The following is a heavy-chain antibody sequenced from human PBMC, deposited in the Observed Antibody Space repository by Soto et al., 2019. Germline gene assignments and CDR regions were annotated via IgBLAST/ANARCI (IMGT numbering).Heavy chain of an antibody. Sequence: QLQLQESGSGLVKPSRTLSLTCAVSGGSISSGGYSWSWIRQPPGKGLEWIGYIYHSGSTYYNPSLKSRVTISVYRSKIQFSLKLSSVTAADTAVYYCARSEVSYFDYWGQGTLVTVSS. CDR2: IYHSGST. CDR3: ARSEVSYFDY. J-gene: IGHJ4*02. V-gene: IGHV4-30-2*01. CDR1: GGSISSGGYS.